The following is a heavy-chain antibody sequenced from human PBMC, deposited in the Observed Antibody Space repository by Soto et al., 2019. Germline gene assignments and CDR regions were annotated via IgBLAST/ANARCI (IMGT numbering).Heavy chain of an antibody. CDR2: IKQDGNEK. D-gene: IGHD6-19*01. V-gene: IGHV3-7*03. J-gene: IGHJ4*02. CDR1: GFTFSDYW. CDR3: AKDRDSSGWLGFDY. Sequence: PGGSLRLSCAVSGFTFSDYWMSWVRQAPGKGLEWVANIKQDGNEKYYVDSVKGRFTISRDNAKNSLYLQMNSLRVEDTALYYCAKDRDSSGWLGFDYWGQGTLVTVSS.